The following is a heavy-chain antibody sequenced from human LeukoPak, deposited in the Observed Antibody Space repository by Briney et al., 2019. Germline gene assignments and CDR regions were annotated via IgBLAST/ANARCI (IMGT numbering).Heavy chain of an antibody. CDR2: ISSSSSYI. D-gene: IGHD2-2*01. CDR3: ASLATIIIVPTATPHDYFDP. V-gene: IGHV3-21*01. CDR1: GFTFSSYS. Sequence: GGSLRLSCAASGFTFSSYSMNWVRQAPGKGLEWVSSISSSSSYIYYADSVKGRFTISRDNAKNTLSLQMNSLRVEDTAVYYCASLATIIIVPTATPHDYFDPWGQGTVVTVSS. J-gene: IGHJ5*02.